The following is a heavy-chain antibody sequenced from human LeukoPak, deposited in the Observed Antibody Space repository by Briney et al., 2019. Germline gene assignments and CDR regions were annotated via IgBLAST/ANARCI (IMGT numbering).Heavy chain of an antibody. D-gene: IGHD1-26*01. CDR2: MNPNSGNT. Sequence: ASVKVSCKASGYTFTSYDINWVRQATGQGLEWMGWMNPNSGNTGYAQKFQGRVTITRNTSISTAYMELSSLRSEDTAVDYCARGKSGSYYQNGFDYWGQGTLVTVSS. CDR1: GYTFTSYD. V-gene: IGHV1-8*03. CDR3: ARGKSGSYYQNGFDY. J-gene: IGHJ4*02.